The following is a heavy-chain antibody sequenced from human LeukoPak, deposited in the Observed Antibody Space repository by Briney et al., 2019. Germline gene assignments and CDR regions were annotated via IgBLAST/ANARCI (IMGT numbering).Heavy chain of an antibody. CDR3: ARIRDGYNDAYDI. V-gene: IGHV1-69*13. CDR2: NIPLFGTP. J-gene: IGHJ3*02. D-gene: IGHD5-24*01. CDR1: GGAFSSYA. Sequence: SVKVSCKASGGAFSSYALSWVRQAPGQGLEWMGGNIPLFGTPNYAQKFQGRVTIIADESTSTVYMELSSLRSEDTAVYYCARIRDGYNDAYDIWGQGTMVTVPS.